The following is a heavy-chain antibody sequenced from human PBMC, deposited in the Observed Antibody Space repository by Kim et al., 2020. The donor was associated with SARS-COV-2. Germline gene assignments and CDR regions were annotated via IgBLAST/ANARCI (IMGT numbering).Heavy chain of an antibody. J-gene: IGHJ4*02. CDR2: IATTGAT. CDR3: VSGSDGWNY. Sequence: GGSLRLSCVASGFTFRNFDMHWVRQGTGKGLEWVSGIATTGATFYAPSVKGRITISRENAKNSLYLQLNSLRAGDTAVYYCVSGSDGWNYWGQGTLVTVSS. V-gene: IGHV3-13*01. D-gene: IGHD3-3*01. CDR1: GFTFRNFD.